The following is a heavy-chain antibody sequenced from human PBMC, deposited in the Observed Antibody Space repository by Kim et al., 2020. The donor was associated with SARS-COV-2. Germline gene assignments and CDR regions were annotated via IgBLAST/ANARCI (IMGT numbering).Heavy chain of an antibody. Sequence: GGSLRLSCAASGFTFSSYGMHWVRQAPGKGLEYVSAIGSNGGSTYYANSVKGRFTISRDNSKNTLYLQMGSLRAEDMAVYYCAGGGAHDVFDIWGQGTMGTVSS. CDR1: GFTFSSYG. CDR3: AGGGAHDVFDI. J-gene: IGHJ3*02. CDR2: IGSNGGST. V-gene: IGHV3-64*01.